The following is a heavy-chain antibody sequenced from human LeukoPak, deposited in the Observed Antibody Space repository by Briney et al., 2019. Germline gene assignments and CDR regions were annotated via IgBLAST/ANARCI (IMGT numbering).Heavy chain of an antibody. CDR1: GGSFSVYY. J-gene: IGHJ5*02. V-gene: IGHV4-34*01. Sequence: PSETLSLTCAVYGGSFSVYYWSWIRQPPGKGLEWIGEINHSGSTNYNPSLKSRVTISVDTSKNQFSLKLSSVTAADTAVYYCARVSIAVAGRRRNWFDPWGQGTLVTVSS. D-gene: IGHD6-19*01. CDR3: ARVSIAVAGRRRNWFDP. CDR2: INHSGST.